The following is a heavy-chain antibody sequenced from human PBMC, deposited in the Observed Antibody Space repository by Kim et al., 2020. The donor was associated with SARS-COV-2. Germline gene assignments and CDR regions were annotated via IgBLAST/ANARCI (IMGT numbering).Heavy chain of an antibody. CDR2: FNTNTGNP. V-gene: IGHV7-4-1*02. D-gene: IGHD2-2*01. J-gene: IGHJ4*02. CDR3: AREGIVVVPAATGGLDY. Sequence: ASVKVSCKASGYTFTSYAMNWGRQAPGQGLEWMGWFNTNTGNPTYAQGFTGRFVFSLDTYVSTAYLQISSLKAEDTAVYYCAREGIVVVPAATGGLDYWGQGTLVTVSS. CDR1: GYTFTSYA.